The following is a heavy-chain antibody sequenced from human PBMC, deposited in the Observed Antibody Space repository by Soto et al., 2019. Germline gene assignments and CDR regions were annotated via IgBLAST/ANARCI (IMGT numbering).Heavy chain of an antibody. D-gene: IGHD3-3*01. CDR3: ARGGPKKNDFWSGYYTYYYYYYMDV. Sequence: SETLSLTCAVYGGSFSGYYWSWIRQPPGKGLEWIGEINHSGSINYNPSLKSRVTISVDTSKNQFSLKLSSVTAAGTAVYYCARGGPKKNDFWSGYYTYYYYYYMDVWGKGTTVTVSS. V-gene: IGHV4-34*01. CDR1: GGSFSGYY. J-gene: IGHJ6*03. CDR2: INHSGSI.